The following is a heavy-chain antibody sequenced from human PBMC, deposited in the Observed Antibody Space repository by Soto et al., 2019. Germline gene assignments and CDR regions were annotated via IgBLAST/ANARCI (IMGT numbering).Heavy chain of an antibody. Sequence: SLRLSCAASGFSFSSFGMHWVRQAPGKGLEWVALISYDGSKTYYADSVKGRFTISRDDSKNTLYLQMNSLRDEDTAVYFCAKGNWGLDSWGQETMVTASS. J-gene: IGHJ5*01. CDR1: GFSFSSFG. CDR2: ISYDGSKT. CDR3: AKGNWGLDS. V-gene: IGHV3-30*18. D-gene: IGHD7-27*01.